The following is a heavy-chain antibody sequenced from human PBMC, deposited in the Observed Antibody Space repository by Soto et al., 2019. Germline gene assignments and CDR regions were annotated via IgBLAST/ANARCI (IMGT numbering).Heavy chain of an antibody. Sequence: GGSLRLSCAASGFTFSVFGMHWVRQAPGKGLEWVAVISNTGSSAHYADSLKGRFTISRDNSKNTLYLQMNSLRGEDTAVYYCARDLSVAGPDYWGQGTLVTVSS. CDR2: ISNTGSSA. CDR3: ARDLSVAGPDY. CDR1: GFTFSVFG. J-gene: IGHJ4*02. D-gene: IGHD6-19*01. V-gene: IGHV3-30*03.